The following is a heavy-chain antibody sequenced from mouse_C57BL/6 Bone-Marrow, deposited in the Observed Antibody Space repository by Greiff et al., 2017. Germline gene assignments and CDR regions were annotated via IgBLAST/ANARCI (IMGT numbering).Heavy chain of an antibody. CDR2: IWSGGST. V-gene: IGHV2-2*01. CDR3: ARSHYYGSSSRWFAY. CDR1: GFSLTSYG. D-gene: IGHD1-1*01. J-gene: IGHJ3*01. Sequence: QVQLQQSGPGLVQPSQSLSITCTVSGFSLTSYGVHWVRQSPGKGLEWLGVIWSGGSTDDNAAFISRLSISKDNSKSQVFFKMNSLQADDTAIYYCARSHYYGSSSRWFAYWGQGTLVTVSA.